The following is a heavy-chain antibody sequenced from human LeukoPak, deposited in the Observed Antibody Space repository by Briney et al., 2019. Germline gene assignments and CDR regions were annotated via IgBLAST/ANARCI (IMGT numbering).Heavy chain of an antibody. V-gene: IGHV3-74*01. D-gene: IGHD2-21*02. CDR1: GFTFSSYW. Sequence: PPGGSLRLSCAASGFTFSSYWMHWVRQAPGKGLVWVSRINSDGSSTSYADSVKGRFTISRDNAKNTLYLQMNSLRAEGTAVYYCARLAYCGGDCYSGVDYWGQGTLVTVSS. CDR3: ARLAYCGGDCYSGVDY. J-gene: IGHJ4*02. CDR2: INSDGSST.